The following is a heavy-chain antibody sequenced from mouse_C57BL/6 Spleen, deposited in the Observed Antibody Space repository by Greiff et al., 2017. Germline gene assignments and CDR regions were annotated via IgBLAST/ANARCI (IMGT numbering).Heavy chain of an antibody. V-gene: IGHV5-4*01. Sequence: DVKLVESGGGLVKPGGSLKLSCAASGFTFSSYAMSWVRQTPERRLEWVATISDGGSYTYYPDNVKGRFTISRDNAKNNLYLQMSHLKSEDTAMXYCARDRRDYGSSYFDYWGQGTTLTVSS. D-gene: IGHD1-1*01. CDR2: ISDGGSYT. CDR1: GFTFSSYA. CDR3: ARDRRDYGSSYFDY. J-gene: IGHJ2*01.